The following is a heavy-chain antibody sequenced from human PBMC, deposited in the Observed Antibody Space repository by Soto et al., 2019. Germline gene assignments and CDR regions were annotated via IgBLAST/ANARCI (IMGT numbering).Heavy chain of an antibody. V-gene: IGHV4-34*01. CDR3: ARGSRTTVVTPFPY. Sequence: SETLSLTCAVYGGSFSGYYWSWIRQPPGKGLEWIGEINHSGSTNYNPSLKSRVTISVDTSKNQFSLKLSSVTAADTAVYYCARGSRTTVVTPFPYWGQGVLVTGSS. CDR2: INHSGST. D-gene: IGHD4-17*01. J-gene: IGHJ4*02. CDR1: GGSFSGYY.